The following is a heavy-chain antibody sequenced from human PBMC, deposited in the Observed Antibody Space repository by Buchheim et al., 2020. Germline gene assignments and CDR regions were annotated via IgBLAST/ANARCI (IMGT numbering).Heavy chain of an antibody. D-gene: IGHD3-3*01. V-gene: IGHV4-31*03. CDR3: ARRGSGDDFWSGYPVAFDY. J-gene: IGHJ4*02. CDR2: IYYSGST. CDR1: GGSISSGGYY. Sequence: QVQLQESGPGLVQPSQTLSLTCNVSGGSISSGGYYWSWIRQHPGKGLEWIGYIYYSGSTYYNPSLKSRVTMSVDTSKNQFSLELSSVTAADTAVYYCARRGSGDDFWSGYPVAFDYWGQGTL.